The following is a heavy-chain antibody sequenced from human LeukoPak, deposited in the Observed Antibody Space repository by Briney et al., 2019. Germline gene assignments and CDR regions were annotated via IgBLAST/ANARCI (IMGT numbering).Heavy chain of an antibody. CDR1: GGSISSYY. D-gene: IGHD6-13*01. CDR3: AREWRAAAGPFDY. V-gene: IGHV4-59*01. Sequence: PSETLSLTCTVSGGSISSYYWSWIRQPPGKGLEWIGYIYYSGSTNYNPSLKSRVTISVDTSKNQFSLKLSSVTAADTAVYYCAREWRAAAGPFDYWGQGTLVTVSS. CDR2: IYYSGST. J-gene: IGHJ4*02.